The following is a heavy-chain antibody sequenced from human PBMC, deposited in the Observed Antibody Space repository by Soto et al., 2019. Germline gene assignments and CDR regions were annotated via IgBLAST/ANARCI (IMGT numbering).Heavy chain of an antibody. D-gene: IGHD5-12*01. J-gene: IGHJ3*02. V-gene: IGHV3-7*01. CDR1: GFTFSRYW. CDR2: IKQDGSEK. CDR3: ARDEGRDGYNSDAFDI. Sequence: GGSLRLSCAASGFTFSRYWMSWVRQAPGKGLEWVANIKQDGSEKYYVDSVKGRFTISRDNAKNSLYLQMNSLRAEDTAVYYCARDEGRDGYNSDAFDIWGQGTMVTVSS.